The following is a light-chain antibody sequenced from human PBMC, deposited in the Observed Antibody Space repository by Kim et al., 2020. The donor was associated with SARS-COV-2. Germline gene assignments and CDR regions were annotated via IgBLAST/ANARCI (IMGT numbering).Light chain of an antibody. Sequence: SVSPGQTASITCSGNRLGNKYVSCNKRKPGQSPILVIYQDVKRPSGIPERFSGSNPGNTATLTISGTQAMDEADYYCQAWDSGTVVFGGGTQLTVL. V-gene: IGLV3-1*01. J-gene: IGLJ2*01. CDR2: QDV. CDR3: QAWDSGTVV. CDR1: RLGNKY.